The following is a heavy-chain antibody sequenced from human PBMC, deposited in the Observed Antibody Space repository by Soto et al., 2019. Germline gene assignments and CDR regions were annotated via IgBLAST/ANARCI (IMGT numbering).Heavy chain of an antibody. D-gene: IGHD2-15*01. J-gene: IGHJ4*02. CDR3: AKLVIGYCSGNTCDDY. CDR1: GFTFSYG. Sequence: VQLLESGGGLIQPGGSLRLSCAASGFTFSYGIHWLRQAPGKGLEWVAYISYDSSNKFYGDYVKGRFTISRDNTKNTQFLQMNSLRAEDMAVYYCAKLVIGYCSGNTCDDYWGQGTLVAVSS. CDR2: ISYDSSNK. V-gene: IGHV3-30*18.